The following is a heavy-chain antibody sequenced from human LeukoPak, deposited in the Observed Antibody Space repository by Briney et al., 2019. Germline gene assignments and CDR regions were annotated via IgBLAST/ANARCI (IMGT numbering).Heavy chain of an antibody. Sequence: PSETLSLTCTVSGYSISSGYYWGWIRQPPGKGLEWIGNIYHSGSTYYNPSLKSRVIISVDTSKNQFSLKLSSVTAADTAVYYCARVLLRSGWQHGFDYWGQGTLVTVSS. J-gene: IGHJ4*02. CDR2: IYHSGST. D-gene: IGHD6-19*01. CDR1: GYSISSGYY. V-gene: IGHV4-38-2*02. CDR3: ARVLLRSGWQHGFDY.